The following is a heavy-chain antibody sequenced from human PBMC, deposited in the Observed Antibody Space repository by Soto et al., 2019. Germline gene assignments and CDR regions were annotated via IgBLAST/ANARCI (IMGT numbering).Heavy chain of an antibody. CDR2: IYYSGAA. V-gene: IGHV4-39*01. Sequence: SQPLCLTCTVSCGSISGSSYYWGLIRQPPGKGLEWIGTIYYSGAAYYNPSLQSRVTISVDTSSNQFSMKLNSVTAADTAVYYCTDMLGQWLPRDWGQGTVVTVSS. CDR1: CGSISGSSYY. CDR3: TDMLGQWLPRD. D-gene: IGHD6-19*01. J-gene: IGHJ4*02.